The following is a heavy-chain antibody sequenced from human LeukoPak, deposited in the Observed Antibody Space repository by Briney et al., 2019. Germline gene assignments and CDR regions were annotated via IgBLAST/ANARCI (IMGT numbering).Heavy chain of an antibody. CDR3: ARDLRYYDSSGFTDPPSYNWFDP. V-gene: IGHV3-7*01. J-gene: IGHJ5*02. CDR2: IKQDGSEK. D-gene: IGHD3-22*01. Sequence: PGGSLRLSCAASGFTFSSYWMSWVRQAPGKGLEWVANIKQDGSEKYYVDSVKGRFTISRDNAKNSLYLQMNSLRAEDTAVYYCARDLRYYDSSGFTDPPSYNWFDPWGQGTLVTVSS. CDR1: GFTFSSYW.